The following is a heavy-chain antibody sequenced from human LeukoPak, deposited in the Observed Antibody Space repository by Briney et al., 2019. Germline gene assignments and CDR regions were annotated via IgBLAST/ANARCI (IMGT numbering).Heavy chain of an antibody. Sequence: ASVKVSCKVSGYTLTELSMHRVRQAPGKGLEWMGGFDPEDGETIYAQKFQGRVTMTEDTSTDTAYMELSSLRSEDTAVYYCATVHHDYVWGSYPFDYWGQGTLVTVSS. D-gene: IGHD3-16*02. CDR2: FDPEDGET. J-gene: IGHJ4*02. CDR1: GYTLTELS. CDR3: ATVHHDYVWGSYPFDY. V-gene: IGHV1-24*01.